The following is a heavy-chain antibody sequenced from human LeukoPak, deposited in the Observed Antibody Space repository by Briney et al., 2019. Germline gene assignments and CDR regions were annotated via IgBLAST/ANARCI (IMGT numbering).Heavy chain of an antibody. J-gene: IGHJ4*02. V-gene: IGHV3-7*01. CDR3: ARDAVDTAMVGYSDY. CDR2: IKQDGSER. Sequence: PGRSLRLSRVASGFTSSSDWMSWVRRAPGKGLEWVANIKQDGSERNYVDSVKGRFTISRDNAKNSLYLQMNSLGAEDTAVYYCARDAVDTAMVGYSDYWGQGTLVTVSS. D-gene: IGHD5-18*01. CDR1: GFTSSSDW.